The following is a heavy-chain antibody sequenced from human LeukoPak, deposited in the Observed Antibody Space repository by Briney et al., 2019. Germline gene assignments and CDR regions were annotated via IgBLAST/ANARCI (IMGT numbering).Heavy chain of an antibody. Sequence: AGGSLRLSCAASGFTFSSYAMSWVRQAPGQGLGWVSAISGSGGSTYYADSGKGRFTISRDNSKNTLYLQMNSLRAEDTAVYYCAKLAYDSSGSYTAYFDYWGQGTRVTVSS. V-gene: IGHV3-23*01. CDR3: AKLAYDSSGSYTAYFDY. CDR2: ISGSGGST. J-gene: IGHJ4*02. CDR1: GFTFSSYA. D-gene: IGHD3-22*01.